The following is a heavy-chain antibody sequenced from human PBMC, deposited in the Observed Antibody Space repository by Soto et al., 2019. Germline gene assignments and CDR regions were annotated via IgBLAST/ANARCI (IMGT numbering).Heavy chain of an antibody. Sequence: EVQLVESGGGLVQPGGSLRLSCAASGFTFSSYSMNWVRQAPGKGLEWVSYISSSSSTIYYADSVKGRFTISRDNAKNSLYLQMNSLRAEDTAVCYCARDLGYYYGSGSYLYWGQGTLVTVSS. CDR2: ISSSSSTI. V-gene: IGHV3-48*01. CDR3: ARDLGYYYGSGSYLY. D-gene: IGHD3-10*01. CDR1: GFTFSSYS. J-gene: IGHJ4*02.